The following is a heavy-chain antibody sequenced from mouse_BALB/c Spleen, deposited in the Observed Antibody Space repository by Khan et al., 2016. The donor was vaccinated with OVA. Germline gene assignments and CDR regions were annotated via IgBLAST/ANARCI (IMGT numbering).Heavy chain of an antibody. Sequence: VRLQQSGPELVKPGASVKIPCKASGYPFTDYNMAWVKQSHGRGLEWIGDIFPNNGGTVYNQKFKGKATLTVDKSSSTAFMELRSLTSEDTAVYYGARHGYGGFAYWGQGTLVTVSA. J-gene: IGHJ3*01. D-gene: IGHD2-2*01. CDR1: GYPFTDYN. CDR2: IFPNNGGT. V-gene: IGHV1-18*01. CDR3: ARHGYGGFAY.